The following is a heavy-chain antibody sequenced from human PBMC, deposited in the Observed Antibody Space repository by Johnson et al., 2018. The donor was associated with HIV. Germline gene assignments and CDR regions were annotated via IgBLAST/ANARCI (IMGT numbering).Heavy chain of an antibody. V-gene: IGHV3-30-3*01. CDR2: ISYDGSNK. CDR1: GFTFSS. J-gene: IGHJ3*02. D-gene: IGHD3-22*01. Sequence: QMQLVESGGGVVQPGRSLRLSCAASGFTFSSMHWDRQAPGKGLEWVAIISYDGSNKYYADSVKGRFTISRDNSKDTLYVQMNSLRAEDTAVYYCARDPSYDMAHTDGFDIWGQGTMVTVSS. CDR3: ARDPSYDMAHTDGFDI.